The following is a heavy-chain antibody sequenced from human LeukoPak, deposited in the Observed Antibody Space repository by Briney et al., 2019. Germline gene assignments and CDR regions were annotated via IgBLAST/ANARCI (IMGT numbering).Heavy chain of an antibody. CDR3: AISPSYCSSTSCSEANQTD. J-gene: IGHJ4*02. Sequence: GGSLRLSCAASGFTFSSYAMSWVRQAPGKGLEWVSAISGSGGSTYYADSVKGRFTISRDNSKNTLYLQMNSLRAEDTAVYYCAISPSYCSSTSCSEANQTDWGQGTLVTVSS. CDR1: GFTFSSYA. CDR2: ISGSGGST. V-gene: IGHV3-23*01. D-gene: IGHD2-2*01.